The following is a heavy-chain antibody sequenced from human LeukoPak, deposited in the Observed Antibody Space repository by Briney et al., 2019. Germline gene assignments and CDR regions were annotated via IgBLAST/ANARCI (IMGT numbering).Heavy chain of an antibody. J-gene: IGHJ4*02. CDR3: AKGPLAVAVYYFDY. CDR2: ISGSGGST. CDR1: GFTFSSYA. Sequence: GGSLRLSCAASGFTFSSYAMSWVRQAPGKGLEWVSAISGSGGSTYYADSVKGRFTISRDNSKNTLYLQMNSLRAEDTAVNYRAKGPLAVAVYYFDYWGQGTLVTVSS. D-gene: IGHD6-19*01. V-gene: IGHV3-23*01.